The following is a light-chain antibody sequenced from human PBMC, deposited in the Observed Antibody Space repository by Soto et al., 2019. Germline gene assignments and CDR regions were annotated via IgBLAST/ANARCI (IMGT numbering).Light chain of an antibody. J-gene: IGLJ1*01. Sequence: QSVLTQPPSASGFPGQSVTISCTGTSSDVGYYDYVSWYQQHPGKAPKLVIYEVTKRPSGVPERVSASKSGNTASLTVSGLRAEDEADYYCSSYAGSNNFVFGSGTKLTVL. CDR3: SSYAGSNNFV. V-gene: IGLV2-8*01. CDR1: SSDVGYYDY. CDR2: EVT.